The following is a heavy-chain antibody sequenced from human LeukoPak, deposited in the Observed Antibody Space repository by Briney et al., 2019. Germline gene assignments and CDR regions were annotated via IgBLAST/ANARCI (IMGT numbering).Heavy chain of an antibody. V-gene: IGHV4-34*01. CDR3: ARVQLWSPYYYYGMDV. CDR1: GGSFSGYY. CDR2: INHSGST. D-gene: IGHD5-18*01. J-gene: IGHJ6*04. Sequence: SETLSLTCAVYGGSFSGYYWSWIHQPPGKGLEWIGEINHSGSTNYNPSLKSRVTISVDTSKNQFSLKLSSVTAADTAVYYCARVQLWSPYYYYGMDVWGKGTTVTVSS.